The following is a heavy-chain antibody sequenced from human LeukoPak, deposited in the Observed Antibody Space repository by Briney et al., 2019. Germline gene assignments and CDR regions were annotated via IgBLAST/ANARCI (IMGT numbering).Heavy chain of an antibody. D-gene: IGHD3-10*01. CDR1: GGSISNYY. J-gene: IGHJ5*02. V-gene: IGHV4-4*07. CDR2: IYTSDIT. Sequence: SETLSLTCTVSGGSISNYYWSWVRQPAGKGLEWIGRIYTSDITNYNPSLNSRVTMSVDTSMNQFSLRLTSVTAADTAVYYCARVLRSYYYGSGSLGDWFDPWGQGTLVTVSS. CDR3: ARVLRSYYYGSGSLGDWFDP.